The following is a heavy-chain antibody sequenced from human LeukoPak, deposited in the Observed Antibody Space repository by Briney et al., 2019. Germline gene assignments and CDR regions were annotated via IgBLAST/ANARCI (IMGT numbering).Heavy chain of an antibody. CDR2: ISYDGGNE. J-gene: IGHJ4*02. CDR3: AKEPTQYGGLYYFDY. Sequence: PGGSRRLSCATSGFTFITYGMHWVRQAPGKGLEWVAVISYDGGNEHYADSVKGRFTISRDNSKNTLYLQMNSLRSEDTAVYYCAKEPTQYGGLYYFDYWGQGSLVTVSS. D-gene: IGHD4-23*01. CDR1: GFTFITYG. V-gene: IGHV3-30*18.